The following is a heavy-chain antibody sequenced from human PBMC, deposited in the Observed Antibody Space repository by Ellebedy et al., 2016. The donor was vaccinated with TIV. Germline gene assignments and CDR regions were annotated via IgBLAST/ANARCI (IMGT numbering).Heavy chain of an antibody. CDR3: ARGLYITMVRGVIDPIDY. D-gene: IGHD3-10*01. V-gene: IGHV3-33*01. CDR1: GFTFSSYG. J-gene: IGHJ4*02. Sequence: PGGSLRLSCAASGFTFSSYGMHWVRKAPGKGLEWVAVIWYDGSNKYYADSVKGRFTISRDNSKNTLYLQMNSLTAEDTAVYYCARGLYITMVRGVIDPIDYWGQGTLVTVSS. CDR2: IWYDGSNK.